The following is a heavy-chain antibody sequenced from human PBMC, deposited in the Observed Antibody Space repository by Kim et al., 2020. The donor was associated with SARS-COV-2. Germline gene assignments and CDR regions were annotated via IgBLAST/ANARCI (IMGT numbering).Heavy chain of an antibody. CDR1: GFTFSSYA. J-gene: IGHJ4*02. Sequence: GGSLRLSCAASGFTFSSYAMSWVRQAPGKGLEWVSAISGSGGSTFYADSVKGRFTISRDNSKNTLYLQMNSLRAEDTAVYYCAKGSHDYGDFFDYWGQGTLVTVSS. V-gene: IGHV3-23*01. CDR2: ISGSGGST. CDR3: AKGSHDYGDFFDY. D-gene: IGHD4-17*01.